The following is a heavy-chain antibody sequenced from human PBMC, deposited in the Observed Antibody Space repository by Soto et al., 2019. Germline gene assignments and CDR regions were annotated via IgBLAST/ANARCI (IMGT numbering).Heavy chain of an antibody. CDR3: ARWELRDFDS. Sequence: SETLSLTCSVSGASVTPDSYFWRWVRQHPGKGLEWIGYISHTGSAFYNPSLKSRVSISIDTSTDKFSLRLSSLTASDTAVYYCARWELRDFDSWGPGILVTVSS. CDR1: GASVTPDSYF. D-gene: IGHD1-7*01. J-gene: IGHJ4*01. CDR2: ISHTGSA. V-gene: IGHV4-31*03.